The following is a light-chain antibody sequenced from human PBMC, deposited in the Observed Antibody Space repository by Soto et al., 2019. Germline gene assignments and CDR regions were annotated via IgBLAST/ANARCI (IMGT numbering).Light chain of an antibody. V-gene: IGKV3-15*01. CDR2: GAS. J-gene: IGKJ1*01. CDR3: QQFHNWPRT. CDR1: QSMGSN. Sequence: EIVMTQSPATLSVSPGERATISCRASQSMGSNVAWYQQKPGQAPRLLIYGASTRAGGIPARFSGSGSGTEFTLTITSLESEDFAVYYCQQFHNWPRTFGQGTKVDIK.